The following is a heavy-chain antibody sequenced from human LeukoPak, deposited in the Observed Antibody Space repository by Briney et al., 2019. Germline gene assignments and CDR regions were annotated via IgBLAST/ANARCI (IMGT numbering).Heavy chain of an antibody. CDR2: ISHDGNIK. CDR1: GFTFSSYG. V-gene: IGHV3-30*19. CDR3: ARAKYYDSRGYSVREAYDI. J-gene: IGHJ3*02. Sequence: GGSLRLSCAASGFTFSSYGMHWVRQAPGKGLEWVAVISHDGNIKYHADSMKDRFTISRDNSRNTLYLQMNNLRPEDTAVYSCARAKYYDSRGYSVREAYDIWGQGTMVTVSS. D-gene: IGHD3-22*01.